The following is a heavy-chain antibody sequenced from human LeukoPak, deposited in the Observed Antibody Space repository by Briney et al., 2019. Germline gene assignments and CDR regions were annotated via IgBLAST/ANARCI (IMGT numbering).Heavy chain of an antibody. Sequence: SETLSLTCAVYGGSFSGYYWSWIRQPPGKGLEWIGEINHSGSTNYNPSLKSRVTISVDTSKNQFSLTLSSVTAAGTAVYYCARMGSGSSPLYYYYYMDVWGKGTTVTVSS. J-gene: IGHJ6*03. CDR3: ARMGSGSSPLYYYYYMDV. CDR2: INHSGST. V-gene: IGHV4-34*01. CDR1: GGSFSGYY. D-gene: IGHD1-26*01.